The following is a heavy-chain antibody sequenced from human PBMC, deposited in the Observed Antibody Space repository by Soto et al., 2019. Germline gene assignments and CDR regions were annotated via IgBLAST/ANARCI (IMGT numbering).Heavy chain of an antibody. J-gene: IGHJ6*02. CDR2: ISGSAGST. V-gene: IGHV3-23*01. D-gene: IGHD3-10*01. CDR1: GLTFKNFA. Sequence: PGGSLRVSCAASGLTFKNFARTWVRQAQGKGLEWVSAISGSAGSTYYADSVRGRFTISRDNSKNTLYLQMNSLRAEDTAVYYCAKVPTYGNYYYYGMDVWGQGTTVTVSS. CDR3: AKVPTYGNYYYYGMDV.